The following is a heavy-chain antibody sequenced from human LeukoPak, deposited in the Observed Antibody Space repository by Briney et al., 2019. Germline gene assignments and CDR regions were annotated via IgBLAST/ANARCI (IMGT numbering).Heavy chain of an antibody. D-gene: IGHD5-12*01. Sequence: SETLSLTCTVSAGSISNYYWSWIRQPPGKGLEWIGYIYHTGSTSYNPSLKSRVIMSVETSQNQFSLKVRSVTAADTAVYYCAREESGYDYSPFYYCGQGTLGTVSS. V-gene: IGHV4-59*01. CDR1: AGSISNYY. J-gene: IGHJ4*02. CDR2: IYHTGST. CDR3: AREESGYDYSPFYY.